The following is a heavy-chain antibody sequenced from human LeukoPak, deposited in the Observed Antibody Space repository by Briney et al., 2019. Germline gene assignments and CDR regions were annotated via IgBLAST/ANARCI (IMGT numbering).Heavy chain of an antibody. D-gene: IGHD3-10*01. CDR1: GFTFSSYG. CDR2: IRYDGSNK. Sequence: PGGSLGLSCAASGFTFSSYGMHWVRQAPGKGLEWVAFIRYDGSNKYYADSVKGRFTISRDNSKNTLYLQMNSLRAEDTAVYYCAKDPRWFGESPDYWGQGTLVTVSS. J-gene: IGHJ4*02. CDR3: AKDPRWFGESPDY. V-gene: IGHV3-30*02.